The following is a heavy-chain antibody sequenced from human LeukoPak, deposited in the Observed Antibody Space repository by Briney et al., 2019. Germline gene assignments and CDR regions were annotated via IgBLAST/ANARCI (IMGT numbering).Heavy chain of an antibody. CDR1: GFSFSSYP. CDR2: IRPRRGIT. Sequence: GGSLRLSCAASGFSFSSYPMSWVRQAPAKGLELVSTIRPRRGITYYADSVKRRVTISRDFSKTTLYMQMNSLRTEATAVYYCANYCSGGSGRPCSSGYYCGQGTLVTVSS. J-gene: IGHJ4*02. CDR3: ANYCSGGSGRPCSSGYY. D-gene: IGHD2-15*01. V-gene: IGHV3-23*01.